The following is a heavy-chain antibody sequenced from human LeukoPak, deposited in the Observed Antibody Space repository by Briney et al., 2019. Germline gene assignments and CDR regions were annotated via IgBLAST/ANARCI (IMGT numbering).Heavy chain of an antibody. Sequence: GGSLRLSCAASRFTSSSYAMSWVRQSPGKGLEWVLAISGSGGSTYYPDSVKARFTISRDNSKNTLYLQMNSLRAEDTAVYYCAKENDFWSGYQYYFDYWGQGTLVTVSS. CDR2: ISGSGGST. D-gene: IGHD3-3*01. J-gene: IGHJ4*02. V-gene: IGHV3-23*01. CDR1: RFTSSSYA. CDR3: AKENDFWSGYQYYFDY.